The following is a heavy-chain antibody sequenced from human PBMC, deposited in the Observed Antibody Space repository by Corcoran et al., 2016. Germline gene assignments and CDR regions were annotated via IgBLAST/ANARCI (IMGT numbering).Heavy chain of an antibody. D-gene: IGHD3-3*01. V-gene: IGHV4-34*02. J-gene: IGHJ5*02. CDR1: GESFSGYY. CDR2: INQSGTT. CDR3: ARGGVGRRWFDP. Sequence: QVHLQKWGAGRLKPSETLSLACAVYGESFSGYYWRWIRQPPGKGLEWIGEINQSGTTKYNPSLKSRVTISVDPSKSQFSLKLTSMTSADTAVYYCARGGVGRRWFDPWGQGILVTVSS.